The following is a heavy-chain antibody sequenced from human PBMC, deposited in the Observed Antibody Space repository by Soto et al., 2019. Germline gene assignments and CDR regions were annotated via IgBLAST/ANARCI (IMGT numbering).Heavy chain of an antibody. D-gene: IGHD5-18*01. CDR1: GYTFISYY. J-gene: IGHJ4*02. V-gene: IGHV1-46*01. CDR3: ARDHVDTPMTNFDY. Sequence: QVQLVQSGAEVKKPGASVKVSCRTSGYTFISYYIHWVRQAPGQGLEWMGLINPTDAYTDYAQKCQGRITLTRDKSTSIVYMELSSVRSEDTAIYYCARDHVDTPMTNFDYWGQGTLVTVSS. CDR2: INPTDAYT.